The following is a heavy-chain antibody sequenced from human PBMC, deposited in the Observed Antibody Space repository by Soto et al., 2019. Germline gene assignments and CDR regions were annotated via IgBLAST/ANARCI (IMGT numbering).Heavy chain of an antibody. CDR1: VFSIISVLYY. V-gene: IGHV4-31*03. J-gene: IGHJ4*02. Sequence: PSETRSLACTFSVFSIISVLYYWNWIRQHPWNGLEWIGYIYHSCNTYYNPFLKSRSSISLDTSNNQFSTKLDSVTFADKAVYYCSCTDNRFLEWLLKDYWGQGNLVTVS. D-gene: IGHD3-3*01. CDR3: SCTDNRFLEWLLKDY. CDR2: IYHSCNT.